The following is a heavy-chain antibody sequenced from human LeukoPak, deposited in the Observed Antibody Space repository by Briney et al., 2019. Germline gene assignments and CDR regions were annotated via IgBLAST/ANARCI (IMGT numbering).Heavy chain of an antibody. D-gene: IGHD3-10*01. CDR1: GVSIRGFY. CDR3: ARRRGGFGEGEFDY. Sequence: SQTLSLTCTVSGVSIRGFYWNWIRQPPRNRLKSFGYSHTGGSISSNPTLNSRVAFSMDTSKNQVSLRLNSVTATDTAVYYCARRRGGFGEGEFDYWGQGIPVIVST. J-gene: IGHJ4*02. V-gene: IGHV4-4*08. CDR2: SHTGGSI.